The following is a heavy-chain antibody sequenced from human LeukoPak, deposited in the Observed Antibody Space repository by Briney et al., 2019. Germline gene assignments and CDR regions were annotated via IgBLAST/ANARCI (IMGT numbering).Heavy chain of an antibody. J-gene: IGHJ6*02. V-gene: IGHV3-30-3*01. Sequence: PGGSLRLSCAASGFTFSSYAMHWVRQAPGKGLEWVAVISYDGSNKYYADSVKGRFTISRDNSKNTLYLQMNSLRAEDTAVYYCAREGCSSTSCYIGFYYYYYYGMDVWGQGTTVTVSS. D-gene: IGHD2-2*02. CDR3: AREGCSSTSCYIGFYYYYYYGMDV. CDR2: ISYDGSNK. CDR1: GFTFSSYA.